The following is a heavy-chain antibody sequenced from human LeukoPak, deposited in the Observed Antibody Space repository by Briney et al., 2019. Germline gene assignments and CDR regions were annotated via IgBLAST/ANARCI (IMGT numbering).Heavy chain of an antibody. J-gene: IGHJ6*03. CDR3: ARDLSYYYDSSGYSSMDV. D-gene: IGHD3-22*01. CDR1: GFTFSSYS. Sequence: SGGSLRLSCAASGFTFSSYSMNWVRQAPGKGLEWVSSISSSSSYIYYADSVKGRFTISRDNAKNSLYLQMNSLRAEDTAVYYCARDLSYYYDSSGYSSMDVWGKGTTVTVSS. CDR2: ISSSSSYI. V-gene: IGHV3-21*01.